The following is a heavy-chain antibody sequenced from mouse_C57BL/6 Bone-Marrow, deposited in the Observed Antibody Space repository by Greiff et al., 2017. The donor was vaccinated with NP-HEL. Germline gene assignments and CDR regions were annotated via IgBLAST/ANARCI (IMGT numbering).Heavy chain of an antibody. CDR1: GFNIKDDY. D-gene: IGHD2-1*01. V-gene: IGHV14-4*01. CDR2: IDPENGDT. J-gene: IGHJ3*01. Sequence: EVKLVESGAELVRPGASVKLSCTASGFNIKDDYMHWVKQRPEQGLEWIGWIDPENGDTEYASKFQGKATITADTSSNTAYLQLSSLTSEDTAVYYCTTLIYYGNYGGFAYWGQGTLVTVSA. CDR3: TTLIYYGNYGGFAY.